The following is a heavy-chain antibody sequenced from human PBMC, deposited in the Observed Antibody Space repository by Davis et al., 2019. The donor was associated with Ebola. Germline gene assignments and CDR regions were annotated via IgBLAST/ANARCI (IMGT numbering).Heavy chain of an antibody. CDR1: GYTFTGYY. V-gene: IGHV1-2*06. CDR3: ARDSFCTYGVCNDRDYDY. Sequence: AASVKVSCKASGYTFTGYYIHWVRQAPGQGLEWMGRINPNSGGTNYAQNLQGRVTMTTDTSTSTAYMELRSLRSDDTAMYYCARDSFCTYGVCNDRDYDYWGQGTLVTVSS. CDR2: INPNSGGT. J-gene: IGHJ4*02. D-gene: IGHD2-8*01.